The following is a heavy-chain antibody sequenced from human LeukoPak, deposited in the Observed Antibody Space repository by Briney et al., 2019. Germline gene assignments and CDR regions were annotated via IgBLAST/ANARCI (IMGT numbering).Heavy chain of an antibody. CDR1: GFTFSSYA. Sequence: RPGGSLRLSCAASGFTFSSYAMTWVRQAPGKGLEWVSSISSSSSYIYYADSVKGRFTISRDNAKNSLYLQMNSLRAEDTAVYYCARANYYDTPFDYWGQGTLVTVSS. V-gene: IGHV3-21*01. D-gene: IGHD3-22*01. CDR2: ISSSSSYI. J-gene: IGHJ4*02. CDR3: ARANYYDTPFDY.